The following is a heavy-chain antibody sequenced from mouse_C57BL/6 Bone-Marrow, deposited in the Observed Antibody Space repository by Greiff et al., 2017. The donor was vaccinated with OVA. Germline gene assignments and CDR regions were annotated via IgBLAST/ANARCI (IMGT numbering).Heavy chain of an antibody. V-gene: IGHV5-4*01. CDR3: ARVSAPITPFDY. CDR2: ISDGGGYT. D-gene: IGHD2-4*01. CDR1: GFTFSSYA. J-gene: IGHJ3*01. Sequence: EVQLEESGGGLVKPGASLKLSCAASGFTFSSYAMSWVRQTPEKRLEWVGNISDGGGYTYYPDNVKGRVTITRDTAKNNLYLQLSNLKSEDTAMDYCARVSAPITPFDYWGQGTLVTVSA.